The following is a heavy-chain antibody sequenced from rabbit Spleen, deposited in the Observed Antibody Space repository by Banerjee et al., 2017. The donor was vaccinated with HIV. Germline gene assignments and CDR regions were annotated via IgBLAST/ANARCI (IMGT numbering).Heavy chain of an antibody. D-gene: IGHD2-1*01. Sequence: QSLEESGGGLVKPGASLTLTCTASGFSFSSSDYMCWVRQAPGKGLEWIACIDAGSSGFTYHASWAKGRFTISKTSSTTVTLQLNSLTAADTATYFCARDLTSVIGWNFNLWGQGTLVTVS. CDR3: ARDLTSVIGWNFNL. J-gene: IGHJ4*01. CDR2: IDAGSSGFT. V-gene: IGHV1S40*01. CDR1: GFSFSSSDY.